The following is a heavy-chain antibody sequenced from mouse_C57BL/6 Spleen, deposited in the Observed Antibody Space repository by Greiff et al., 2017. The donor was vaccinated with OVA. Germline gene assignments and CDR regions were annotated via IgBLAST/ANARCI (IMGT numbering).Heavy chain of an antibody. D-gene: IGHD2-4*01. CDR3: AEGNDYDKTGYARDY. J-gene: IGHJ4*01. Sequence: QVQLQQSGPELVKPGASVKISCKASGYAFSSSWMNWVKQRPGKGLEWIGRIYPGDGDTNYNGKFKGKATLTADKSSSTAYMQLSSLTSEDSAVYFCAEGNDYDKTGYARDYWGQGTSVTVSS. CDR2: IYPGDGDT. CDR1: GYAFSSSW. V-gene: IGHV1-82*01.